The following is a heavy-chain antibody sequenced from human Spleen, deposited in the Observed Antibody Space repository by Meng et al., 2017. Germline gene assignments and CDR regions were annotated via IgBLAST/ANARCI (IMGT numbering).Heavy chain of an antibody. V-gene: IGHV6-1*01. J-gene: IGHJ4*02. D-gene: IGHD3-10*02. Sequence: SQTLSLTCAISGDSVSSNSAAWNWIRQSPSRGLEWLGRTYYRSKWFNDYAVSVTSRLTINPDTSKNQFSLQLSSVTAADTAVYYCAGRQYYVLDYWGQGTLVTVSS. CDR2: TYYRSKWFN. CDR1: GDSVSSNSAA. CDR3: AGRQYYVLDY.